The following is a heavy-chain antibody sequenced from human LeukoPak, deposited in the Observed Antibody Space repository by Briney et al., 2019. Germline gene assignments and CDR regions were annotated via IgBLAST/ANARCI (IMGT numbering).Heavy chain of an antibody. CDR2: IYYSGST. V-gene: IGHV4-39*01. CDR3: GSPGGGPTDY. D-gene: IGHD3-16*01. Sequence: TSETLSLTCTVSVSSISSGGYYWGWIRQPPGKGLEWIGSIYYSGSTYYNPSLKSRLTLSVDPSNNQFSLKLSSVTAADTAVYYCGSPGGGPTDYWGQGTLVTVSS. J-gene: IGHJ4*02. CDR1: VSSISSGGYY.